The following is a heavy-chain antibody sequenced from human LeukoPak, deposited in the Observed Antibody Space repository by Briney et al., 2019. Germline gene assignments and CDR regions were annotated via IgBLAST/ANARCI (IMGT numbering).Heavy chain of an antibody. CDR3: ATYDFWSGFQP. CDR2: INHSGST. Sequence: PSETLSLTCAVYGGSLSGYYWSWIRQPPGKGLEWIGEINHSGSTNYNPSLKSRVTISVDTSKNQFSLKLSSVTAADTAVYYCATYDFWSGFQPWGQGTLVTVSS. CDR1: GGSLSGYY. V-gene: IGHV4-34*01. J-gene: IGHJ4*02. D-gene: IGHD3-3*01.